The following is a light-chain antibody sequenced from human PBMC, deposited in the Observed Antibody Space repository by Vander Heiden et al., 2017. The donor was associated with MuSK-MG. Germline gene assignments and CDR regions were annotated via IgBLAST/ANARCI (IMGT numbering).Light chain of an antibody. CDR1: SSNIGSNT. V-gene: IGLV1-44*01. J-gene: IGLJ2*01. CDR2: SNN. Sequence: QSVLTQPPSASGTPGQRVTISCSGSSSNIGSNTVNCYQQRPVTAPKLLIYSNNQRPSGVPDRFSGSKSGTSASLAISGLQSEDEADYYCAAWDDSRNGVVFGGGTKLTVL. CDR3: AAWDDSRNGVV.